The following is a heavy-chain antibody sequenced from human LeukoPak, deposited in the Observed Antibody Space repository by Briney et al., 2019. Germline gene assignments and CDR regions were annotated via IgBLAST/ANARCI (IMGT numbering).Heavy chain of an antibody. CDR3: AKEDWNGDHYYYYMDV. D-gene: IGHD1-1*01. CDR1: GFTFSSYA. CDR2: ISSNGGST. J-gene: IGHJ6*03. V-gene: IGHV3-64*01. Sequence: GGSLRLSCAASGFTFSSYAMHWVRQAPGKGLEYVSAISSNGGSTYYANSVKGRFTISRDNSKNTLYLQMNSLRAEDTAVYYCAKEDWNGDHYYYYMDVWGKGTTVTISS.